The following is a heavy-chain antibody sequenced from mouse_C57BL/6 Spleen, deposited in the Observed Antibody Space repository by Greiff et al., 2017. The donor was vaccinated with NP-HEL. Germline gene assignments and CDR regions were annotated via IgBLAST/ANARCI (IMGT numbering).Heavy chain of an antibody. CDR1: GFSLTSYG. Sequence: VKLMESGPGLVQPSQSLSITCTVSGFSLTSYGVHWVRQSPGKGLEWLGVIWSGGSTDYNAAFISRLSISKDNSKSQVFFKMNSLQADDTAIYYCARNYYGSSRWYFDVWGTGTTVTVSS. CDR2: IWSGGST. V-gene: IGHV2-2*01. CDR3: ARNYYGSSRWYFDV. D-gene: IGHD1-1*01. J-gene: IGHJ1*03.